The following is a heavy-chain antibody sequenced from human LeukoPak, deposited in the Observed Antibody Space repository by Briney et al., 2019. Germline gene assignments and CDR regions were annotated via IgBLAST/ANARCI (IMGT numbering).Heavy chain of an antibody. V-gene: IGHV1-2*02. D-gene: IGHD4-17*01. J-gene: IGHJ3*02. CDR3: ARSSGDYDFAFDI. Sequence: ASVKVSCKASGYTFTGYYMHWVRQAPGQGLEWMGWINPNSGGANYAQKFQGRVTMTRDTSISTAYMELSRLRSDDTAVYYYARSSGDYDFAFDIWGQGTMVTVSS. CDR2: INPNSGGA. CDR1: GYTFTGYY.